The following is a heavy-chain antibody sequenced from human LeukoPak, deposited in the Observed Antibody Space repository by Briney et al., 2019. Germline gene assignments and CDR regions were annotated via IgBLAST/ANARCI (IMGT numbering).Heavy chain of an antibody. V-gene: IGHV3-30-3*01. Sequence: GRSLRLSCAASGFTFSSYAMHWVRQAPGKGLEWVAVISYDGSNKYYADSVKGRFTISRDNSKNTLYLQMNSLRAEDTAVYYCARDFKYTYYYGSGSYFSYYYGMDVWGQGTTVTVSS. CDR3: ARDFKYTYYYGSGSYFSYYYGMDV. J-gene: IGHJ6*02. CDR1: GFTFSSYA. CDR2: ISYDGSNK. D-gene: IGHD3-10*01.